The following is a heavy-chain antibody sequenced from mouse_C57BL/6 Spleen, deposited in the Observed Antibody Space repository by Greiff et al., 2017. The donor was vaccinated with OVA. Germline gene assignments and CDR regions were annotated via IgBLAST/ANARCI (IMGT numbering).Heavy chain of an antibody. J-gene: IGHJ1*03. Sequence: VQLQQSGAELVRPGASVKLSCTASGFNIKDDYMHWVKQRPEQGLEWIGWIDPENGDTEYASKFQGKATITADTSSNTAYLQLSSLTSEDTAVYDCTTGITTVVEANWYFDVWGTGTTVTVSS. CDR2: IDPENGDT. D-gene: IGHD1-1*01. CDR3: TTGITTVVEANWYFDV. V-gene: IGHV14-4*01. CDR1: GFNIKDDY.